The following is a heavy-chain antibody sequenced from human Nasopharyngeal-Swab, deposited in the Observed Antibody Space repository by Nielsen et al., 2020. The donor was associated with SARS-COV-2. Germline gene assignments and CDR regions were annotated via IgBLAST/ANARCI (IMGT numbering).Heavy chain of an antibody. CDR2: ISAYNGNT. V-gene: IGHV1-18*01. D-gene: IGHD6-13*01. CDR3: ARAPDSSSWNISIDWFDP. J-gene: IGHJ5*02. Sequence: VRQAPGQGLEWLGWISAYNGNTNYAQKLQGRVTMTTDTSTSTAYMELRSLRSDYTAVYYCARAPDSSSWNISIDWFDPWGQGTLVTVSS.